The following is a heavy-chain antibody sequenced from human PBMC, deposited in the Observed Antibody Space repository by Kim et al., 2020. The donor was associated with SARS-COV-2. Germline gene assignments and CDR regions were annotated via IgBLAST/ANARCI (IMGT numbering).Heavy chain of an antibody. D-gene: IGHD2-15*01. CDR1: GYSFTSYW. CDR3: ARQEVGYGGNHAFDI. Sequence: GESLKISCKGSGYSFTSYWIGWVRQMPGKGLEWMGIIYPGDSDTRYSPSFQGQVTISADKSISTAYLQWSSLKASDTAMYYCARQEVGYGGNHAFDIWGQGTMVTVSS. CDR2: IYPGDSDT. V-gene: IGHV5-51*01. J-gene: IGHJ3*02.